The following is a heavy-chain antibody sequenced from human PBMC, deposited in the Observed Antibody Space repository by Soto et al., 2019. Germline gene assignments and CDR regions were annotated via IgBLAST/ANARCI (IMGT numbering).Heavy chain of an antibody. CDR3: VIYCSSTLCNGVVKRTFDY. D-gene: IGHD2-2*01. CDR1: RFPFSTYE. J-gene: IGHJ4*02. Sequence: PGGSLRLSCAASRFPFSTYEMHWVRQAPGKGLEWVSCISSSGSTVYYADSVKGRFTISRDNSRNSLYLQMNSLRDEDTALYYCVIYCSSTLCNGVVKRTFDYRGQGTLVT. V-gene: IGHV3-48*03. CDR2: ISSSGSTV.